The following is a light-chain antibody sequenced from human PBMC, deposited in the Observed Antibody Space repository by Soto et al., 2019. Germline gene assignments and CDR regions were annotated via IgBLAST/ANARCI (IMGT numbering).Light chain of an antibody. CDR1: ASNIGNDY. J-gene: IGLJ1*01. V-gene: IGLV1-51*01. CDR3: GAWDSRLNVYG. CDR2: DNN. Sequence: QSVLTQPPSVSAAPGHKVTISCSRTASNIGNDYVSWYQQLPVEAPQLLIYDNNRRPSGIPDRFSGSRSDTSHTLGITGLETGDEADYYCGAWDSRLNVYGFGTGTKVTV.